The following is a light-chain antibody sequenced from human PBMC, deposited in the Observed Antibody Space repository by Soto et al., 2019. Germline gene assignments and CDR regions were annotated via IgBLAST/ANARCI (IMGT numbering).Light chain of an antibody. Sequence: EIVLTQSPGTLSLSPGERATLSCRASQSVSNTYLAWYQQKPGQAPRLLIYDASSRATGIPDRFSGSGSGTDFTLTTSRLEPEDFAVYYCQHYGRSPGLFTFGPGTKVDIK. CDR2: DAS. J-gene: IGKJ3*01. CDR3: QHYGRSPGLFT. CDR1: QSVSNTY. V-gene: IGKV3-20*01.